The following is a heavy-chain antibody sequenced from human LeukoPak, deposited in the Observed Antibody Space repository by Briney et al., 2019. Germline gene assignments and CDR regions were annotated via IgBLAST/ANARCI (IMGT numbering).Heavy chain of an antibody. J-gene: IGHJ6*04. Sequence: PGGSLRLSCAASGFSFSSFAMTWVRQAPGKGLEWVSGIIDTGRATYYADSVKGRFTISRDNSKNTLFLQMNSLRAEDTAVYYCAKFNGHPTTNYYMDVWGEGTTVTVSS. CDR2: IIDTGRAT. CDR3: AKFNGHPTTNYYMDV. D-gene: IGHD3-10*01. CDR1: GFSFSSFA. V-gene: IGHV3-23*01.